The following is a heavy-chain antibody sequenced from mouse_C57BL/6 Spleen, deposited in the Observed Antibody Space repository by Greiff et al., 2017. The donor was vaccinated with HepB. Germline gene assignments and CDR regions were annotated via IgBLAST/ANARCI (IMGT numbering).Heavy chain of an antibody. CDR3: ARGAGGRDGFAY. CDR1: GYTFTSYW. CDR2: IYPGSGST. Sequence: VQLQQPGAELVKPGASVKMSCKASGYTFTSYWITWVKQRPGQGLEWIGDIYPGSGSTNYNEKFKSKATLTVDTSSSTAYMQLSSLTAEDSAVYYCARGAGGRDGFAYWGQGTLVTVSA. D-gene: IGHD3-3*01. V-gene: IGHV1-55*01. J-gene: IGHJ3*01.